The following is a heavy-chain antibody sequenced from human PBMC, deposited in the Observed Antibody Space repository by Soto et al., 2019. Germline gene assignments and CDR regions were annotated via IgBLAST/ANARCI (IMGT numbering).Heavy chain of an antibody. V-gene: IGHV3-48*01. CDR2: ISSSSSTI. Sequence: DVQLVESGGGLVQPGGSLRLSCAASGFTFSSYSMNWVRQAPGKGLEWVSYISSSSSTIYYADSVKGRFTISRDNAKNSLYLQMNSLRAEDTAVYYCAREFNRQLRRNYFDYWGQGTLVTVSS. J-gene: IGHJ4*02. CDR1: GFTFSSYS. D-gene: IGHD5-12*01. CDR3: AREFNRQLRRNYFDY.